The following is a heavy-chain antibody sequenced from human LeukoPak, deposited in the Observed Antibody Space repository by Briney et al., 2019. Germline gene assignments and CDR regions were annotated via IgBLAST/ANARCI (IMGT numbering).Heavy chain of an antibody. Sequence: GGSLRLSCAASGFTFSSSAMSWVRQVPGRGLEWVSGISASGGSTYYADSVRGRFTISRDNSKNTLYLQMNSLRAEDTAVYYCARGFGGSYMNYYYGMDVWGQGTTVTVSS. CDR2: ISASGGST. J-gene: IGHJ6*02. V-gene: IGHV3-23*01. CDR1: GFTFSSSA. CDR3: ARGFGGSYMNYYYGMDV. D-gene: IGHD1-26*01.